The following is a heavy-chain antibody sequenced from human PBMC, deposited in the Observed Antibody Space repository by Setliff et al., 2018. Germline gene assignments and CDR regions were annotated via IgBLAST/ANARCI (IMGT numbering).Heavy chain of an antibody. V-gene: IGHV3-11*04. CDR3: ARDRGQVTVNNRYGFYYYGMDV. CDR2: IHDSGNPT. D-gene: IGHD3-16*02. CDR1: GFTFSNYY. J-gene: IGHJ6*02. Sequence: PGGSLRLSCAASGFTFSNYYMTWIRQAPGKGLEWISYIHDSGNPTYYADSVKGRFTVSRENAKSSLYLQMTSLRAEDTGLYYCARDRGQVTVNNRYGFYYYGMDVWGQGTTVTVSS.